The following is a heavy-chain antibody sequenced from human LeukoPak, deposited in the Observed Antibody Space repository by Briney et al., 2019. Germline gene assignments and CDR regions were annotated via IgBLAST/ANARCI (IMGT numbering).Heavy chain of an antibody. J-gene: IGHJ4*02. V-gene: IGHV4-59*01. CDR1: GGSISSYY. Sequence: PSETLSLTCTVSGGSISSYYWSWIRQPPGKGLEWIGYIYYRGSTNYNPSLKSRVTISVDTSKNQFSLKLSSVTAADTAVYYCARELAGGAAGFDYWGQGTLVTVSS. D-gene: IGHD6-13*01. CDR2: IYYRGST. CDR3: ARELAGGAAGFDY.